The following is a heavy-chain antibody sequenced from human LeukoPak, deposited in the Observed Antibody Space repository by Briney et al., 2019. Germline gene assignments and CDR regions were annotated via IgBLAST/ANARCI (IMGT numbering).Heavy chain of an antibody. CDR1: GFTFNTCA. CDR2: ISGGGAGT. D-gene: IGHD2-8*01. V-gene: IGHV3-23*01. Sequence: GGSLRLSCVASGFTFNTCAMSWVRQAQGKGLEWVSGISGGGAGTYYAASVRGRFTVSRDNSKNTMYLQMNSLRAEDTAVYYCAKKILGYCSNGDCYYDYWGQGTLVTVSS. CDR3: AKKILGYCSNGDCYYDY. J-gene: IGHJ4*02.